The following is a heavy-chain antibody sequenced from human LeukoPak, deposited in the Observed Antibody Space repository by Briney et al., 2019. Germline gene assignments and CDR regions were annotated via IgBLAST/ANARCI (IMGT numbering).Heavy chain of an antibody. Sequence: ASVKVSCKASGYTFTSYYMHWVRHAPGQGLEWMGIINPSGGSTSSAQKFQGRVTMNRDTSTNTVYMELSSLKSEDTAVYYCAIQGLLGAKNPDRRYCSSTSCYRGPYYYYYYMDVWGKGTTVTVSS. CDR3: AIQGLLGAKNPDRRYCSSTSCYRGPYYYYYYMDV. J-gene: IGHJ6*03. CDR1: GYTFTSYY. V-gene: IGHV1-46*03. CDR2: INPSGGST. D-gene: IGHD2-2*02.